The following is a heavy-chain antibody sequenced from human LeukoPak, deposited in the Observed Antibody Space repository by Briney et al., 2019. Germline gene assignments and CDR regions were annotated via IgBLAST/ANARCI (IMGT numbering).Heavy chain of an antibody. J-gene: IGHJ4*02. D-gene: IGHD4-17*01. CDR2: ISSSSSYI. CDR3: ARGDYGDFNSAGFDY. Sequence: PGGSLRLSCAAFGFTFSSYSMNWVRQAPGKGLEWVSSISSSSSYIYYADSVKGRFTISRDNAKNSLYLQMNSLRAEDTAVYYCARGDYGDFNSAGFDYWGQGTLVTVSS. CDR1: GFTFSSYS. V-gene: IGHV3-21*01.